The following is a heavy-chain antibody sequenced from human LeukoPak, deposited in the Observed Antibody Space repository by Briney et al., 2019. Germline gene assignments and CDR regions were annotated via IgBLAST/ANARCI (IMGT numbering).Heavy chain of an antibody. V-gene: IGHV3-15*01. Sequence: GGSLRLSCAVSGFTFSTYWMSWVRQAPGKGLEWIGRIKSKTDGGTTDYAAPVKGRFPISRDDSKNTLYLQMNSLKTEDTAVYYCTTALQGAFDIWGQGTMVTVSS. CDR1: GFTFSTYW. CDR2: IKSKTDGGTT. CDR3: TTALQGAFDI. J-gene: IGHJ3*02.